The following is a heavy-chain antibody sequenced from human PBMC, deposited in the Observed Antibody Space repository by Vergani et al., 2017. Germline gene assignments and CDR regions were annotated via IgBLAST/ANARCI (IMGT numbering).Heavy chain of an antibody. CDR3: AGDPDPDCYEAFCMDV. D-gene: IGHD2-21*02. CDR2: NSAYNGNT. CDR1: GYTFTSYG. J-gene: IGHJ6*02. V-gene: IGHV1-18*01. Sequence: QVQLVQSGAEVKKPGASVKVSCKASGYTFTSYGISWVRQATGQGLEWMGWNSAYNGNTNYALKLKGRVTMTTDKSTSTAYMELRSLRSDDTAVYYCAGDPDPDCYEAFCMDVWGQGTTVTVSS.